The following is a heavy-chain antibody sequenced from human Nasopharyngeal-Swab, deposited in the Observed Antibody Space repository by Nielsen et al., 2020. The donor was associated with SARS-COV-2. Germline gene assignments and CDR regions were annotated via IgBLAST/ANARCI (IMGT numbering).Heavy chain of an antibody. CDR2: INPRGGST. J-gene: IGHJ4*02. Sequence: ASVKVSCKASGYTFTTYYMHWVRQAPGQGLEWMAIINPRGGSTSYAQKFQGRVTMTRDTSTSRVYMELSSLRSEDTAVYYCARGRYCSSGSCHYFDYWGQGTLVTVSS. CDR3: ARGRYCSSGSCHYFDY. V-gene: IGHV1-46*01. CDR1: GYTFTTYY. D-gene: IGHD2-15*01.